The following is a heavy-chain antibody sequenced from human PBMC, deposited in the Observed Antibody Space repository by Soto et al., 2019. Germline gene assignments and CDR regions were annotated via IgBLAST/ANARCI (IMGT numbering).Heavy chain of an antibody. J-gene: IGHJ4*02. V-gene: IGHV1-24*01. CDR1: GYTLTELS. Sequence: ASVKVSCKVSGYTLTELSMQWVRQAPGKGLEWMGGFDPEDGETIYAQKFQGRVTMTEDTSTDTAYMELSSLRSEDTAVYYCATQYSSGWTHYYFDYWGQGTLVTVSS. D-gene: IGHD6-19*01. CDR3: ATQYSSGWTHYYFDY. CDR2: FDPEDGET.